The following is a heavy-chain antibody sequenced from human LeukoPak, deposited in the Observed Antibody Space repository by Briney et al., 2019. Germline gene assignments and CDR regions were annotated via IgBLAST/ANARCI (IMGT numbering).Heavy chain of an antibody. Sequence: SVKVSCKASGGTFSSYAISWVRQAPGQGLEWMGRIIPILGIANYAQKFQGRVTITADKSTSTAYMELSSLRSEDTAVYYCARDHLPYGGNYSYFDYWGQGTLVTVSS. D-gene: IGHD4-23*01. J-gene: IGHJ4*02. CDR3: ARDHLPYGGNYSYFDY. V-gene: IGHV1-69*04. CDR1: GGTFSSYA. CDR2: IIPILGIA.